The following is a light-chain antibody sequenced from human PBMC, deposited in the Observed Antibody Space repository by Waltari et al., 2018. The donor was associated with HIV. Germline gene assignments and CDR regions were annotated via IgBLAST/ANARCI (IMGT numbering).Light chain of an antibody. Sequence: QAVLSQPSPLSASPGASASLTCTFRRGVNVRSYWVYWLQQKPGSPPQYLLSYKSVSDKQQGSGVPGRFAGSKDASANAAILVSSGLQPGDEADYYCMLWHSSSWVFGGGTKLTVL. CDR1: RGVNVRSYW. J-gene: IGLJ3*02. CDR3: MLWHSSSWV. CDR2: YKSVSDK. V-gene: IGLV5-45*02.